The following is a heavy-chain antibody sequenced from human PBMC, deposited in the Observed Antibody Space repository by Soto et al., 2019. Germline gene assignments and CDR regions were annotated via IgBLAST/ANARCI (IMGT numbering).Heavy chain of an antibody. D-gene: IGHD1-20*01. CDR2: ISAYNGNK. Sequence: ASVKVSCKASGYTFTSYGISWVRQAPGQRLEWMGWISAYNGNKKYAQKLQGRVTITADESTSTAYMELSSLRSEDTAVYYCARSITGTVSYYYGMDVWGQGTTVTVSS. CDR3: ARSITGTVSYYYGMDV. J-gene: IGHJ6*02. V-gene: IGHV1-18*01. CDR1: GYTFTSYG.